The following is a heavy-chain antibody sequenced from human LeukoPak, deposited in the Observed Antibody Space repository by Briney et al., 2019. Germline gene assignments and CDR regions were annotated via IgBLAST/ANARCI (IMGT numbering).Heavy chain of an antibody. Sequence: SETLSLTCAVYGGSFSGYYWSWIRQPPGKGLEWIGEINHSGSTNYNPSLKSRVTISIDTSKNQFSLKLSSVTAADTAVYYCAIGRGYSYGYFDYWGQGTLVTVSS. V-gene: IGHV4-34*01. J-gene: IGHJ4*02. CDR2: INHSGST. CDR1: GGSFSGYY. CDR3: AIGRGYSYGYFDY. D-gene: IGHD5-18*01.